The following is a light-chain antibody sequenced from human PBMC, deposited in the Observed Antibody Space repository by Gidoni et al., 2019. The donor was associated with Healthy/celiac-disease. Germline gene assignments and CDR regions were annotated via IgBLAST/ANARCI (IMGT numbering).Light chain of an antibody. CDR2: DTS. V-gene: IGLV7-46*01. Sequence: QPLVTQEPSLTVSPGGTVTLTCGSSTGAVTSGHYPYWFQQKPGQAPRTLIYDTSNKHSWTPARFSGSLLGGKAALTLSGAQPEDEAEYYCLLSYSGALYVFGTGTKVTVL. J-gene: IGLJ1*01. CDR1: TGAVTSGHY. CDR3: LLSYSGALYV.